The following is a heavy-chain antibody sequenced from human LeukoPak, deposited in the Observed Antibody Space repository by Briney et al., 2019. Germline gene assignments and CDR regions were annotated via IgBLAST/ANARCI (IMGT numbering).Heavy chain of an antibody. CDR2: IYYSGST. Sequence: SKTLSLTCTVSGGSISSYYWSWIRQPPGKGLEWIGYIYYSGSTNYNPSLKSRVTISVDTSKNQFSLKLSSVTAADTAVYYCARAMRWSKGAFDIWGQGTMVTVSS. D-gene: IGHD3-3*01. V-gene: IGHV4-59*01. CDR3: ARAMRWSKGAFDI. CDR1: GGSISSYY. J-gene: IGHJ3*02.